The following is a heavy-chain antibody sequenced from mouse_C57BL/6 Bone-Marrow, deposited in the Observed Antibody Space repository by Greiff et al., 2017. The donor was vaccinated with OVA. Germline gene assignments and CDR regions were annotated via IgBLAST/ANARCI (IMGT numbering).Heavy chain of an antibody. Sequence: QVQLQQSGPELVKPGASVKISCKASGYAFSSSWMNWVKQRPGKGLEWIGRIYPGDGDTKYNGKFKGKATLTADKSSSPAYMQLSSLTSADSAVFYNARETNCYGRTLREYFDDWGTGTTVTVSS. CDR1: GYAFSSSW. CDR2: IYPGDGDT. V-gene: IGHV1-82*01. CDR3: ARETNCYGRTLREYFDD. J-gene: IGHJ1*03. D-gene: IGHD1-1*01.